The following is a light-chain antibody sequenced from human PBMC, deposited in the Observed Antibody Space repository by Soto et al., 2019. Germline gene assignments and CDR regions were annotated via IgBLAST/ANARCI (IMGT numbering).Light chain of an antibody. CDR1: SSDVGGYNY. J-gene: IGLJ1*01. Sequence: QSALTQPASVSGSPGQSITISCTGTSSDVGGYNYVSWDQQHPGKAPKLVIYDVNDRPSGVSIRFSGSKSGNRASLTISGLRAEAEADSYCSSYTSSSTLCVFGTGTKLTVL. CDR2: DVN. CDR3: SSYTSSSTLCV. V-gene: IGLV2-14*03.